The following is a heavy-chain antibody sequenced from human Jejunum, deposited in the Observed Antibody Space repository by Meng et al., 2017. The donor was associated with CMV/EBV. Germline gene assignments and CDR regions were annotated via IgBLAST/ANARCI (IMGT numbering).Heavy chain of an antibody. CDR3: ARVPLSPYYGSGSYYPGWFDP. V-gene: IGHV3-11*04. Sequence: DYYMSWRRQAPGEGLEWVSYISSSGSTIYYADSVKDRFTISRDNAKNSLYLQMNSLRAEDTAVYYCARVPLSPYYGSGSYYPGWFDPWGQGTLVTVSS. CDR1: DYY. J-gene: IGHJ5*02. CDR2: ISSSGSTI. D-gene: IGHD3-10*01.